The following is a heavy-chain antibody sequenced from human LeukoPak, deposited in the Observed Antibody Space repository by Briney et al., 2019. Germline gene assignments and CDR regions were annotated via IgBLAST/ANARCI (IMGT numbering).Heavy chain of an antibody. CDR3: ARDGNWEFDY. V-gene: IGHV3-21*01. J-gene: IGHJ4*02. Sequence: GGSLRLSYAASGFTFSSYSMNWVRQAPGKGPEWVSSISSSSSYIYYADSVKGRFTISRDNAKNSLYLQMNSLRAEDTAVYYCARDGNWEFDYWGQGTLVTVSS. D-gene: IGHD1-1*01. CDR2: ISSSSSYI. CDR1: GFTFSSYS.